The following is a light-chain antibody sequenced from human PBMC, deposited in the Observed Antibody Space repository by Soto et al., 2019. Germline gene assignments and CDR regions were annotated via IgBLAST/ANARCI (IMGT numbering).Light chain of an antibody. V-gene: IGKV1-39*01. CDR3: QQSAFTPFT. CDR1: QSINNL. J-gene: IGKJ3*01. CDR2: AAS. Sequence: DIQMTQSPSSLSASVGDRVTITCRASQSINNLLDWYQEKPGKAPKLLIYAASSLQSGVPSRFSGSGSGTDFTLTISSLQPEDFATYSCQQSAFTPFTFGPGTKVDIK.